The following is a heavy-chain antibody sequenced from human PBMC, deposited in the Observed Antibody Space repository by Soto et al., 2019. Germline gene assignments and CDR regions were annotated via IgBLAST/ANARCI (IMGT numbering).Heavy chain of an antibody. V-gene: IGHV4-31*03. CDR3: ARVMEWPDGSTAYFLDV. CDR2: IFYTENT. D-gene: IGHD3-3*01. J-gene: IGHJ6*02. Sequence: PSETLSLTCSVSGVSIRSRGYFWSWIRRHPGKGLEWIGYIFYTENTFYKVSLESRVNILVDTSDNQFNLELPSVTAADTALNYCARVMEWPDGSTAYFLDVWGQGTTVTVSS. CDR1: GVSIRSRGYF.